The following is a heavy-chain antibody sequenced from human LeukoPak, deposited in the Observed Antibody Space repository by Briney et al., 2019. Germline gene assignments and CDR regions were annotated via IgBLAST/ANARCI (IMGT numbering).Heavy chain of an antibody. CDR3: ARIRCGHSSAICYNH. CDR1: GVSLSDYY. Sequence: SETLSLTCSVYGVSLSDYYWSWIRQPPRKGLEWIGEINHNGGTKYNPSLKGRVTISVDTSENHFSLNLRSVTAADTAVYYCARIRCGHSSAICYNHWGRGTLVAVSS. J-gene: IGHJ5*02. CDR2: INHNGGT. D-gene: IGHD2-8*01. V-gene: IGHV4-34*01.